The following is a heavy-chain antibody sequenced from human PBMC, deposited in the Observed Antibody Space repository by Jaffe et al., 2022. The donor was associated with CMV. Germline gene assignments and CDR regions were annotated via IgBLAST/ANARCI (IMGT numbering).Heavy chain of an antibody. J-gene: IGHJ4*02. CDR2: ISSSSSYI. V-gene: IGHV3-21*01. D-gene: IGHD2-15*01. CDR3: AREGTYCSGGSCYPQEFDY. CDR1: GFTFSSYS. Sequence: EVQLVESGGGLVKPGGSLRLSCAASGFTFSSYSMNWVRQAPGKGLEWVSSISSSSSYIYYADSVKGRFTISRDNAKNSLYLQMNSLRAEDTAVYYCAREGTYCSGGSCYPQEFDYWGQGTLVTVSS.